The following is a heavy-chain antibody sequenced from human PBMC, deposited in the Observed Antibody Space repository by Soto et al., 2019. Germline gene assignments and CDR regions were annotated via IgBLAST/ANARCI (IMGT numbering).Heavy chain of an antibody. J-gene: IGHJ4*02. CDR2: IIPILGIA. V-gene: IGHV1-69*02. Sequence: QVQLVQSGAEVQKPGSSVKVSCKASGGTFSSYTISWVRQAPGQGLEWMGRIIPILGIANYAQKFQGRVTITADKSTSTAYMELSSLRSEDTAVYYCASGGGYCSGGSCYSEWGQGTLVTXSS. CDR1: GGTFSSYT. D-gene: IGHD2-15*01. CDR3: ASGGGYCSGGSCYSE.